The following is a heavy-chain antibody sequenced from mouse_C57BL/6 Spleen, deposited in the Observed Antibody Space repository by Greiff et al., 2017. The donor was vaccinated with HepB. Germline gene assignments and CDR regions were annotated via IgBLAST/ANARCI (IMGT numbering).Heavy chain of an antibody. V-gene: IGHV1-18*01. J-gene: IGHJ3*01. CDR3: AREYYYYGSSSLAY. CDR1: GYTFTDYN. D-gene: IGHD1-1*01. CDR2: INPNNGGT. Sequence: EVQLQQSGPELVKPGASVKIPCKASGYTFTDYNMDWVKQSHGKSLEWIGDINPNNGGTIYNQKFKGKATLTVDKSSSTAYMELRSLTSEDTAVYYCAREYYYYGSSSLAYWGQGTLVTVSA.